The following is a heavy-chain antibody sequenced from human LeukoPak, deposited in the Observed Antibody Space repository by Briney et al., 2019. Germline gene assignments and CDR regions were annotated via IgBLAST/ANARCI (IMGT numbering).Heavy chain of an antibody. Sequence: ASVKVSCKASGYTFTSYGISWVRQAPGQGLEWMGSISAYNGNTNFAQKLQGRVTMTTDTSTSTAYMDLRSLRSDDTAMYYCARDQAATNTQVRFCLDWGQGTLVTVSS. CDR1: GYTFTSYG. CDR3: ARDQAATNTQVRFCLD. J-gene: IGHJ4*02. D-gene: IGHD3-9*01. V-gene: IGHV1-18*01. CDR2: ISAYNGNT.